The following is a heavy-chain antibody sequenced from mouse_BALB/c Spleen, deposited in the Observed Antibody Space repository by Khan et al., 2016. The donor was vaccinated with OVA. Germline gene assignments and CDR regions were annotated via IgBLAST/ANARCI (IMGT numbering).Heavy chain of an antibody. Sequence: EVQLQESGGGLVQPGGSLILSCAASGFAFSRYWMSWARQAPGKGQEWIGEINPGSRTINYTPSLKDKFIISRDNAKNTLYLQMRKVRSEDTALYYCARLERYGHLVDWGQGTLVTVSA. D-gene: IGHD2-14*01. V-gene: IGHV4-2*02. J-gene: IGHJ3*01. CDR1: GFAFSRYW. CDR2: INPGSRTI. CDR3: ARLERYGHLVD.